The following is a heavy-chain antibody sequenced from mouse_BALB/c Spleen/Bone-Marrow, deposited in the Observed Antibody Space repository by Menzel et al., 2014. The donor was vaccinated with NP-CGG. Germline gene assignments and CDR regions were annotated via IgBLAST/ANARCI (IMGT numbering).Heavy chain of an antibody. Sequence: EVKVVESGPSLVKPSQALSLACSVTGDSIXSGYWNWIRKFPGNKLEYMGYISYSGSTYYNPSLKSRISITRDTSKNLYYLQLNSVTTKDTATYYCARSGSSGYHYYAMDYWGQGTSVTVSS. CDR2: ISYSGST. J-gene: IGHJ4*01. D-gene: IGHD3-1*01. V-gene: IGHV3-8*02. CDR1: GDSIXSGY. CDR3: ARSGSSGYHYYAMDY.